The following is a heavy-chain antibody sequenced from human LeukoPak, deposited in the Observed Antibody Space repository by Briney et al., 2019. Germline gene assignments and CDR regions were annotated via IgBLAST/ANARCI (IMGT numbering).Heavy chain of an antibody. D-gene: IGHD1-1*01. Sequence: ASVKVSCKASGYTFTGYYMHWVRQAPGQGLEWMGWINPNNGGTNYAQKFKGRVTMTRDTSISTAYMELSRLRSDDTAVYYCARDGGLERRWSDYWGQGTLVTVSS. CDR3: ARDGGLERRWSDY. CDR2: INPNNGGT. V-gene: IGHV1-2*02. J-gene: IGHJ4*02. CDR1: GYTFTGYY.